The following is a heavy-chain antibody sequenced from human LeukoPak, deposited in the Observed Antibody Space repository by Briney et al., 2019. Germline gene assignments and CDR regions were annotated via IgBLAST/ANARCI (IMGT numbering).Heavy chain of an antibody. CDR1: DGSIISGSYY. Sequence: PSETLSLTCTVSDGSIISGSYYWSWIRQAAGKGLECIGHIYTSGSTNYNPSYNPSLKSRVTVLLDTSKNQFSLRLTSVTAADTAVYYCARLRWELLEDYFDYWGQGTLVTVSS. CDR2: IYTSGST. J-gene: IGHJ4*02. V-gene: IGHV4-61*09. CDR3: ARLRWELLEDYFDY. D-gene: IGHD1-26*01.